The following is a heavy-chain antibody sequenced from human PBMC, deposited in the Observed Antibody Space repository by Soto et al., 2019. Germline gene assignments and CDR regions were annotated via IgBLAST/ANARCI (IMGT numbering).Heavy chain of an antibody. CDR1: GFTFGDYA. D-gene: IGHD2-8*01. V-gene: IGHV3-49*03. CDR2: IRSKAYGGTT. CDR3: TRETLYCTNGVCYPTYYYYYYMDV. J-gene: IGHJ6*03. Sequence: GGSLRLSCTASGFTFGDYAMSWFRQAPGKGLEWVGFIRSKAYGGTTEYAASVKGRFTISRDDSKSIAYLQMNSLKTEDTAVYYCTRETLYCTNGVCYPTYYYYYYMDVWGKGTTVTVSS.